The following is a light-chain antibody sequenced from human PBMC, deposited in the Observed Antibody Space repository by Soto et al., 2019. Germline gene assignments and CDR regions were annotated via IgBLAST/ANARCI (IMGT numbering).Light chain of an antibody. Sequence: IVLTQSPGTLSVSPGERATLSCRASQSVSSSYLAWYQQKPGQAPRLLIYGASSRETGIPDRFSGSGSGTEFTLTISSLQSEDFAVYYCQQYSNWPLTFGGGTKVDIK. J-gene: IGKJ4*01. CDR1: QSVSSSY. CDR3: QQYSNWPLT. CDR2: GAS. V-gene: IGKV3-20*01.